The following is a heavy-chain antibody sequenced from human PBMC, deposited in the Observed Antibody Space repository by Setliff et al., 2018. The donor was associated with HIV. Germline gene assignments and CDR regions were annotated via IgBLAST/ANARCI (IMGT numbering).Heavy chain of an antibody. D-gene: IGHD3-22*01. CDR2: LYFTGST. V-gene: IGHV4-39*01. CDR1: GGSVSSGSYY. J-gene: IGHJ4*02. CDR3: AAGLHYYDSTGYPLTCDY. Sequence: KPSETLSLTCSVSGGSVSSGSYYWGWIRQPPGKGLEWIGTLYFTGSTYYNPSLKSRVTISVDTSKDQFSLKLSSVTAADTAVYYCAAGLHYYDSTGYPLTCDYWGQGALVTVS.